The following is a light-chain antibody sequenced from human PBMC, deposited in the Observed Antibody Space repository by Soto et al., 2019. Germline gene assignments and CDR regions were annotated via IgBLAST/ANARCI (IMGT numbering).Light chain of an antibody. V-gene: IGLV2-14*03. CDR2: DVT. CDR1: SSDVGGYNY. CDR3: TSYTSSSTYV. Sequence: QSALTQPASVSGSPGQSITISCTGTSSDVGGYNYVFWYQHPPGKAPKLMIYDVTNLPSGVSNRFSGSKSCNTASLTISGLQVEDEADYYCTSYTSSSTYVFGTVTKLTVL. J-gene: IGLJ1*01.